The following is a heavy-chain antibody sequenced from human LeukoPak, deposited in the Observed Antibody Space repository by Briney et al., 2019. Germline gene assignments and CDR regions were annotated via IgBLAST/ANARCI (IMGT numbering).Heavy chain of an antibody. Sequence: ASVKVSCKASGYTFTGYYMHWVRQAPGQGLEWMGWINPNSGGTNYAQKFQGRVTMTRDTSISTAYMELSRLRSDDTAVYYCAGYCSGGSCYDLYFDYWGQGTQVTVSS. D-gene: IGHD2-15*01. CDR3: AGYCSGGSCYDLYFDY. J-gene: IGHJ4*02. V-gene: IGHV1-2*02. CDR2: INPNSGGT. CDR1: GYTFTGYY.